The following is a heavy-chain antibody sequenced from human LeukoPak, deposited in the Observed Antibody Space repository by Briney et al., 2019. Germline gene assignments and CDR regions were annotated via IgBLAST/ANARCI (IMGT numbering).Heavy chain of an antibody. CDR3: ARDSCSGGTCYFGY. D-gene: IGHD2-15*01. CDR2: INSDGSST. V-gene: IGHV3-74*01. J-gene: IGHJ4*02. CDR1: GFTSSRYW. Sequence: GGSLRLSCAASGFTSSRYWMHWVRHAPGKGLMWVSRINSDGSSTSYADSVKGRFTIFRDNAKNTVNLQMSSLRAEDTAVYYCARDSCSGGTCYFGYWGQGTLVTVSS.